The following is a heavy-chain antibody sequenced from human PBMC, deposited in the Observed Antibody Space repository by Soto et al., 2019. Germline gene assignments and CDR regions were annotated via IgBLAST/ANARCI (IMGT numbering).Heavy chain of an antibody. V-gene: IGHV1-18*01. D-gene: IGHD2-2*01. J-gene: IGHJ4*02. CDR3: ARDYQGYCSSTSCLPDY. CDR1: GYTFTSYG. Sequence: QVQLVQSGAEVKKPGASVKVSCKASGYTFTSYGISWVRQAPGQGLEWMGWIIADNGNTNYAQKLQGRVTMTTDTYTSTAYMELRSLRSDDTAVYYCARDYQGYCSSTSCLPDYWGQGTLVTVSS. CDR2: IIADNGNT.